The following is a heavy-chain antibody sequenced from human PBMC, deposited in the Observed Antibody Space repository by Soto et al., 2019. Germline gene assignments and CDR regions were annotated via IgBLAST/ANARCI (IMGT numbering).Heavy chain of an antibody. CDR1: GDSLINYF. D-gene: IGHD1-26*01. Sequence: QVQLQESGPGLVKPSETLSLTCAVSGDSLINYFWSWIRQPPGKGLEWIGYVFCSGRTNYIPSLKSRVTILVDTSKNQFSLKLSAVTAADTAMYYCAIHDGTHQASFDYWGQGPLVTVSS. J-gene: IGHJ4*02. CDR3: AIHDGTHQASFDY. CDR2: VFCSGRT. V-gene: IGHV4-59*08.